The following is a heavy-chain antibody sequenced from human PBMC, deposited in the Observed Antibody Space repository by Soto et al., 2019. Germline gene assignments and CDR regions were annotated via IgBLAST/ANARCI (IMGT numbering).Heavy chain of an antibody. CDR1: GFTFSSYA. V-gene: IGHV3-23*01. J-gene: IGHJ4*02. D-gene: IGHD2-15*01. CDR3: AKVEIAAFCIGPIDY. CDR2: ISGSGGST. Sequence: GGSLRLSCAASGFTFSSYAMSWVRQAPGKGLERVSAISGSGGSTYYADSVKGRFTISRDNSKNTLYLQMNSLRAEDTAVYYCAKVEIAAFCIGPIDYCRQVPLVPVPS.